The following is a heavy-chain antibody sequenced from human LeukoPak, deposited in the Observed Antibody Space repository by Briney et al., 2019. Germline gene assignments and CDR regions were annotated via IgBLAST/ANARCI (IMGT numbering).Heavy chain of an antibody. CDR3: AKTLLGVAAPGY. CDR1: GFTLSSLG. Sequence: ESLKLSCAAAGFTLSSLGLRWVRQASGEGVAWVSAISGGGNNTYYTGSAKGPFTISRDITKNTLYLQMNSLSADNTAIYNCAKTLLGVAAPGYSGQGTLVTVSS. J-gene: IGHJ4*02. CDR2: ISGGGNNT. V-gene: IGHV3-23*01. D-gene: IGHD6-13*01.